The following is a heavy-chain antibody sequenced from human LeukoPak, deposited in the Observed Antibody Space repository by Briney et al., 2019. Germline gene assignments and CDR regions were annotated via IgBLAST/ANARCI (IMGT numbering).Heavy chain of an antibody. CDR1: GGSFSGYY. CDR3: ARGSISSSSWYSTEYYFDY. V-gene: IGHV4-34*01. D-gene: IGHD6-13*01. CDR2: INHSGST. Sequence: SETLSLTCAVYGGSFSGYYWGWIRQPPGKGLEWIGEINHSGSTNYNPSLKSRVTISVDTSKNQFSLKLSSVTAADTAVYYCARGSISSSSWYSTEYYFDYWGQGTLVTVSS. J-gene: IGHJ4*02.